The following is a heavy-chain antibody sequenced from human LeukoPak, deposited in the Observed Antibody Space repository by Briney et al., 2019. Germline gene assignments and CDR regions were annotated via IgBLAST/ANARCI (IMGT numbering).Heavy chain of an antibody. V-gene: IGHV3-74*03. CDR2: INSDGSST. CDR3: TRSGPFDY. CDR1: GFTLSDYW. D-gene: IGHD1-26*01. J-gene: IGHJ4*02. Sequence: GGSLRLSCAVSGFTLSDYWMHWVRQAPGKGLVWVSRINSDGSSTTYADSVKGRFTISRDNAKNTLYLQMNSLRAEDTAVYFCTRSGPFDYWGQGTLVTVSS.